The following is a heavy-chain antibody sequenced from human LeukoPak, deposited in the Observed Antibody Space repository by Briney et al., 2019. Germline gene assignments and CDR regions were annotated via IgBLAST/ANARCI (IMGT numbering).Heavy chain of an antibody. CDR2: VLYDGSKK. CDR3: ANFDGSSQAFHL. J-gene: IGHJ3*01. CDR1: GFTFSNFG. Sequence: GGSLRLSCAASGFTFSNFGMHWVRQAPGKGLEWVAAVLYDGSKKFYSDSVKGRFSIYRDNSNYTLFVQMHSLRPDDTAVYYCANFDGSSQAFHLWGQGTMVTVST. V-gene: IGHV3-30*18. D-gene: IGHD6-13*01.